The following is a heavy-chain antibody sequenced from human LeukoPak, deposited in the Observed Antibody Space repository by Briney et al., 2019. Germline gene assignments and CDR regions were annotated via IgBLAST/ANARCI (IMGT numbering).Heavy chain of an antibody. D-gene: IGHD3-3*01. V-gene: IGHV3-7*01. Sequence: GGSLRLSCAASGFTFSSYWMSWVRQAPGKGLEWVANIKQDGSEKYYVDSVKGRFTISRDNAKNSLYLQMNSLRAEDTAVYYCARERAYDFWSGYYRAFDYWGQGTLVTVSS. CDR3: ARERAYDFWSGYYRAFDY. J-gene: IGHJ4*02. CDR1: GFTFSSYW. CDR2: IKQDGSEK.